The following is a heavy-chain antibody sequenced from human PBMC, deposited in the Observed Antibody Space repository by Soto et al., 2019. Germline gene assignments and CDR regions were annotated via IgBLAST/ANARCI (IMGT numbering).Heavy chain of an antibody. Sequence: QLQLQESGSGLVKPSQTLSLTCAVSGGYISSGNSYAWSWIRQPPGKGLEWIGSITHTGRTSYNPSLKGRVTLSVDKAKTQFPLKLSSVTAADVAVYYCARAVAPYLGTWFDPWGQGSLVIVSS. CDR3: ARAVAPYLGTWFDP. D-gene: IGHD3-16*01. J-gene: IGHJ5*02. CDR2: ITHTGRT. CDR1: GGYISSGNSYA. V-gene: IGHV4-30-2*01.